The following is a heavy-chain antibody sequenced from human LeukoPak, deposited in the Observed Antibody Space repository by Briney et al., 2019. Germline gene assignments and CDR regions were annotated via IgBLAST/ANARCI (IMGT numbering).Heavy chain of an antibody. J-gene: IGHJ6*02. D-gene: IGHD2-2*01. CDR1: GASISSSHW. CDR2: IYHSGST. V-gene: IGHV4-4*02. CDR3: ARAYTVWTDYQPRYYYGMDV. Sequence: SGTLSLTCAVSGASISSSHWWSWVRQPPGKGLELIGQIYHSGSTNYNPSLKSRVTMSVDKSKNHFSLNVSSVTAADTAVYYCARAYTVWTDYQPRYYYGMDVWGQGTTVTVSS.